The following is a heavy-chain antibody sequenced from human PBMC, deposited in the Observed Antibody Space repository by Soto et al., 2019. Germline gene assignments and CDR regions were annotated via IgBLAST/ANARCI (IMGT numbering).Heavy chain of an antibody. D-gene: IGHD3-3*01. J-gene: IGHJ4*02. CDR1: GDTFNIYD. V-gene: IGHV1-69*19. CDR3: ARGPYYDFWKGFAHFDY. CDR2: IIPVFGTP. Sequence: QVQLEQYGAEVKKPGSSVKVPCKTSGDTFNIYDISWVRQAPGQGLEWMGGIIPVFGTPSYAQKFRDRVTITADESTSTAHMELRSLTSEDTAVYYCARGPYYDFWKGFAHFDYWGQETLVTVSS.